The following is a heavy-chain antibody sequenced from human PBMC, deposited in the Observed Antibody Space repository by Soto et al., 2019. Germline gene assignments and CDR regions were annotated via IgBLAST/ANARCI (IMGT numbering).Heavy chain of an antibody. J-gene: IGHJ6*02. CDR3: ARSLGLEYYSGMDV. V-gene: IGHV1-69*13. D-gene: IGHD1-1*01. CDR2: IVPIFGTA. Sequence: SVKVSCKASGGTFSSYAISWVRQAPGQGLEWMGGIVPIFGTANYAQKFQGRVTITADESTSTAYVELSSLRSEDTAVYYCARSLGLEYYSGMDVWGQGTTVTVSS. CDR1: GGTFSSYA.